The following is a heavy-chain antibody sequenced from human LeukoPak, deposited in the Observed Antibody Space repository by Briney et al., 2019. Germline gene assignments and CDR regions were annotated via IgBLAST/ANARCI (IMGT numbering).Heavy chain of an antibody. CDR2: INPSGGSI. Sequence: ASVKVSCKASGYTFTSYYMHWVRQAPGQGLEWMGIINPSGGSISYAQKFQGRVTMTRDTSTSTVYMELSSLRSEDTAVYYCARVAYYGSGSYYKPPYYYYYYMDVWGKGTTVTVSS. CDR1: GYTFTSYY. V-gene: IGHV1-46*01. J-gene: IGHJ6*03. D-gene: IGHD3-10*01. CDR3: ARVAYYGSGSYYKPPYYYYYYMDV.